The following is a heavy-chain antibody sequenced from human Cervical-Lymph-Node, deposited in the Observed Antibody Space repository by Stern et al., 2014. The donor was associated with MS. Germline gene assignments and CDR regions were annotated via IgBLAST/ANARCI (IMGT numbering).Heavy chain of an antibody. V-gene: IGHV4-31*03. CDR1: GGSISSGGYY. J-gene: IGHJ4*02. CDR3: ARGSSSGLDY. CDR2: IYYSGST. Sequence: QVQLVESGPGLVKPSQTLSLTCTVSGGSISSGGYYWSWNRQHPGTGLDWIGYIYYSGSTYYNPSLKSRVTISVDTSKNQFSLKLSSVTAADTAVYYCARGSSSGLDYWGQGTLVTVSS. D-gene: IGHD6-25*01.